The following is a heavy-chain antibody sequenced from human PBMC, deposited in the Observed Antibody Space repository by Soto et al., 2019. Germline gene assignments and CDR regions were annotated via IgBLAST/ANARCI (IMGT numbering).Heavy chain of an antibody. CDR3: AREGPRDYYGSGSADY. CDR2: INPNSGGT. J-gene: IGHJ4*02. Sequence: QVQLVQSGAEVKKPGSSVKVSCKASGGTFSSYAISWVRQAPGQGLEWMGGINPNSGGTNYAQKFQGRVTMTRDTSISTAYMELSRLRSDDTAVYYCAREGPRDYYGSGSADYWGQGTLVTVSS. CDR1: GGTFSSYA. D-gene: IGHD3-10*01. V-gene: IGHV1-2*02.